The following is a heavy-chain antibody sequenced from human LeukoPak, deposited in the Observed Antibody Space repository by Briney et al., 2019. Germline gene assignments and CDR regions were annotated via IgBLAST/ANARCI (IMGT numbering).Heavy chain of an antibody. V-gene: IGHV3-33*01. Sequence: GTSLRLSCAASGFTFSSYGMHWVRQAPGKGLEWVAVIWHDESKKYYADSVDGRFTISRDTSKNTLYLQMNSLRVEDTAVYYCARDGTLGASGSYYNLPYWGQGTLVTVSS. D-gene: IGHD3-10*01. J-gene: IGHJ4*02. CDR3: ARDGTLGASGSYYNLPY. CDR1: GFTFSSYG. CDR2: IWHDESKK.